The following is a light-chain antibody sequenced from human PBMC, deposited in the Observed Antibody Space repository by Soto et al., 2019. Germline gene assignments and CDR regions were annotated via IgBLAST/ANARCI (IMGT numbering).Light chain of an antibody. CDR2: DSS. CDR3: QQYHTFSIA. J-gene: IGKJ5*01. CDR1: QSISTW. Sequence: MTQSPATLSASVGDSVTVTCRASQSISTWLAWYQQKPGRAPKLLIYDSSSLESGVPSRFSGSGSGTDFTLTISGLQPDDFATYYCQQYHTFSIAFGQGTRLEIK. V-gene: IGKV1-5*01.